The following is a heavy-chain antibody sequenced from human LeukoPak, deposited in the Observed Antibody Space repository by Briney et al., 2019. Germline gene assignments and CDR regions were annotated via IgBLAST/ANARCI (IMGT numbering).Heavy chain of an antibody. CDR3: ARGRQDVTMIVVVMTAVSYYLDV. V-gene: IGHV4-30-2*01. Sequence: PSQTLSLTCAVSGGSISSGGYSWSWIRQPPEKGLEWIGEMNPSGSTNYNPSLKSRVTISVDTSKNQFSLELSSVTAADTAVYYCARGRQDVTMIVVVMTAVSYYLDVWGKGTTVTVS. J-gene: IGHJ6*03. CDR1: GGSISSGGYS. CDR2: MNPSGST. D-gene: IGHD3-22*01.